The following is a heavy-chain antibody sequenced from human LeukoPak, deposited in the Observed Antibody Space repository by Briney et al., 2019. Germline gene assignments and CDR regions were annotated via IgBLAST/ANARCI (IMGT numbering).Heavy chain of an antibody. Sequence: PSETLSLTCTVSGGSISSSSYYWGWLRQPPGKGLEWIGSIYYSGSTYYNPSLKSRVTISVDTSKNQFSLKLSSVTAADTAVYYCARHSNDWLSDYYFVYWGQGTLVTVSS. CDR1: GGSISSSSYY. CDR2: IYYSGST. V-gene: IGHV4-39*01. J-gene: IGHJ4*02. D-gene: IGHD3-9*01. CDR3: ARHSNDWLSDYYFVY.